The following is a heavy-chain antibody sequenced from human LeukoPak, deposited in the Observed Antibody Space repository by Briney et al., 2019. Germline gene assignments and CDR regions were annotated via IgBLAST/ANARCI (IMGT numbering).Heavy chain of an antibody. J-gene: IGHJ4*02. D-gene: IGHD3-22*01. CDR1: GYTFTSYG. CDR2: IGAYNGNT. Sequence: TSVKVSCKASGYTFTSYGISWVRRAPGQGLEWMGWIGAYNGNTNYAQKLQGRVTMTTDTSTSTAYMELRSLRSDDTAVYYCARATMIVGSYFDCWGQGTLVTVSS. CDR3: ARATMIVGSYFDC. V-gene: IGHV1-18*01.